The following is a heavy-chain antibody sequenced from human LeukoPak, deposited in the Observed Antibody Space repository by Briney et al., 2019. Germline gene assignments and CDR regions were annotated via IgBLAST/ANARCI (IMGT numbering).Heavy chain of an antibody. J-gene: IGHJ3*02. CDR2: IYYSGST. D-gene: IGHD1-26*01. Sequence: SQTLSLTCTVSGGSISSYYWSWIRQPPGKGLEWIGYIYYSGSTNYNPSLKSRVTISVDTSKNQFSLKLSSVTAADTAVYYCARMGATRAFDIWGQGTMVTVSS. V-gene: IGHV4-59*01. CDR1: GGSISSYY. CDR3: ARMGATRAFDI.